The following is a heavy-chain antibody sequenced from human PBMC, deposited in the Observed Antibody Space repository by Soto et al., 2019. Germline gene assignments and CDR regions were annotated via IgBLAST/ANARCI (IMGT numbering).Heavy chain of an antibody. D-gene: IGHD2-15*01. CDR1: GGSFSGYY. CDR2: INHSGST. CDR3: ASEARGYCSGGSACAFDI. V-gene: IGHV4-34*01. Sequence: SETLSLTCAVYGGSFSGYYWSWIRQPPGKGLEWIGEINHSGSTNYNPSLKSRVTISVDTSKNQFSLKLSSVTAADTAVYYCASEARGYCSGGSACAFDIWGQGTMVTVSS. J-gene: IGHJ3*02.